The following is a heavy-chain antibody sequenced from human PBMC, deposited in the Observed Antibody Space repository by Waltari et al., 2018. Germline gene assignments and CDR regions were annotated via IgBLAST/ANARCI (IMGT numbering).Heavy chain of an antibody. D-gene: IGHD6-13*01. CDR3: AKAAGPYNYYRMDV. J-gene: IGHJ6*02. V-gene: IGHV3-30*04. Sequence: HWVRQARGKWLEWVALISYDGTNKYYVDSVKGRFTISRDNSKSTLFLEMYTLRAEDTAVYYCAKAAGPYNYYRMDVWGQGTTVTVSS. CDR2: ISYDGTNK.